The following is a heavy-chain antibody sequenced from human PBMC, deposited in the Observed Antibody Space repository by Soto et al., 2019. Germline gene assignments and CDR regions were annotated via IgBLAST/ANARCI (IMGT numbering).Heavy chain of an antibody. V-gene: IGHV1-24*01. CDR2: FDPEDGET. CDR1: GYTLTELS. Sequence: ASVKVSCKVSGYTLTELSMHWVRQAPGKGLEWMGGFDPEDGETIYAQKFQDRITMTTDTSTNTAYLELRSLKSGDTAVFYCARSSGTYPPSRYYYGLDVWGQGTTVTVSS. J-gene: IGHJ6*02. D-gene: IGHD1-26*01. CDR3: ARSSGTYPPSRYYYGLDV.